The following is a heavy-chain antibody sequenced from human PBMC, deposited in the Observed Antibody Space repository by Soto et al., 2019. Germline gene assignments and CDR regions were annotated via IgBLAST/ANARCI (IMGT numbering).Heavy chain of an antibody. CDR3: SRADYYGRSGYYLEY. CDR1: GYSFTNFY. V-gene: IGHV1-46*01. J-gene: IGHJ4*02. Sequence: QVQVAQSGAEVKRPGASVKVSCWASGYSFTNFYIHCVRQAPGQGLDWMGIINPSGGSTAHAQKFLGRVTMTSDTATSTVYIEVSSLRSEDTAVYYCSRADYYGRSGYYLEYRGQGTLVTVSS. D-gene: IGHD3-22*01. CDR2: INPSGGST.